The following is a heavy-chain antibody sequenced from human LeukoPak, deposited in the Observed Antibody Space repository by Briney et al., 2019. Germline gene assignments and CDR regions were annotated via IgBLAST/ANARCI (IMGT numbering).Heavy chain of an antibody. CDR2: INPNSGGT. J-gene: IGHJ4*02. Sequence: GASVKVSCKASGYTFTGYYMHWVRQAPGQGLEWMGWINPNSGGTNYAQKFQGRVTMTRDTSISTAYMELSRLRSDDTAVYYCARDPKTGGCSSTSCSHDWGQGTLVTVSS. CDR1: GYTFTGYY. V-gene: IGHV1-2*02. D-gene: IGHD2-2*01. CDR3: ARDPKTGGCSSTSCSHD.